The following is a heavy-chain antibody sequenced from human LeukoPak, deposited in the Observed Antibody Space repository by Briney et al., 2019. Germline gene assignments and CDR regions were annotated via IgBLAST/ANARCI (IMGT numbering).Heavy chain of an antibody. Sequence: PGGPLRLSCATSGFIFSKYWMSWVRQAPGKGLEWVANIKEDGSVKYYVDSVKGRFTIARDNAKNSLSLQMNGLRGDDTAVYYCSRDFQGYWGQGTLVTVSS. CDR1: GFIFSKYW. CDR2: IKEDGSVK. J-gene: IGHJ4*02. V-gene: IGHV3-7*01. CDR3: SRDFQGY.